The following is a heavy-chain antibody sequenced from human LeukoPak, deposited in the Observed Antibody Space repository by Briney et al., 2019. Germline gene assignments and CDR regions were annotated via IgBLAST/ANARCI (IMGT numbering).Heavy chain of an antibody. Sequence: SETLSLTCTVSGGSIRTYYWSWIRQPPGKGLEWIAYMFYNGNPYYNPSLKSRVTISVDTSESQFSLNLRSVTAADTAVYYCARDSRYSYGLNYYFDYWGQGTLVTVSS. CDR3: ARDSRYSYGLNYYFDY. J-gene: IGHJ4*02. D-gene: IGHD5-18*01. CDR2: MFYNGNP. V-gene: IGHV4-59*01. CDR1: GGSIRTYY.